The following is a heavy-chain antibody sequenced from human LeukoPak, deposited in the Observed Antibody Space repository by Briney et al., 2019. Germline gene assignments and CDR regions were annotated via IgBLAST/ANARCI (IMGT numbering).Heavy chain of an antibody. CDR2: MPYDENVSDRGMP. D-gene: IGHD3-16*01. CDR1: GDSIANSGWS. CDR3: ARLTLPGVGERGWCDS. V-gene: IGHV4-39*02. J-gene: IGHJ5*01. Sequence: SETLSLTCFVSGDSIANSGWSWGWVRQPPGKGLEWIGTMPYDENVSDRGMPSYNPSLKSRVTISADTSKNHLSLKVNSVTAADTASYYCARLTLPGVGERGWCDSWGQGALVIVSS.